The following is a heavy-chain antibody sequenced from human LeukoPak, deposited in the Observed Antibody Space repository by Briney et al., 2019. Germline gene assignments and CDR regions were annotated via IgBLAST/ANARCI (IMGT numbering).Heavy chain of an antibody. J-gene: IGHJ4*02. Sequence: GGSLRLSCAASGFTFSSYAMSWVRQAPGKGLEWVSAISGSGGSTYYADSVKGRFTISRDNSKNTLYLQMNSLRAEDTAVYYCAKGYYYDSSGHYSLFDYWGQGTLVTVSS. D-gene: IGHD3-22*01. CDR1: GFTFSSYA. CDR2: ISGSGGST. CDR3: AKGYYYDSSGHYSLFDY. V-gene: IGHV3-23*01.